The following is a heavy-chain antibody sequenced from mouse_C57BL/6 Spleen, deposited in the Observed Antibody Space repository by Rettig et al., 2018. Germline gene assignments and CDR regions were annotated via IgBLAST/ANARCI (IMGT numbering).Heavy chain of an antibody. D-gene: IGHD1-1*01. V-gene: IGHV1-9*01. CDR1: GYTFTGYW. J-gene: IGHJ2*01. Sequence: SCKATGYTFTGYWIEWVKQRPGHGLEWIGEILPGSGSTNYNEKFKGKATFTADTSSNTAYMQLSSLTTEDSAIYYCARGITTVVVRGYFDYWGQGTTLTVSS. CDR3: ARGITTVVVRGYFDY. CDR2: ILPGSGST.